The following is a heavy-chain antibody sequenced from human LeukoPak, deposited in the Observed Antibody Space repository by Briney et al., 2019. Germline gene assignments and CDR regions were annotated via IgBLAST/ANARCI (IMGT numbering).Heavy chain of an antibody. CDR3: AIGSPFDY. CDR1: GFTFDDYA. Sequence: PGRSLRLSCAASGFTFDDYAMHWVRQAPGKGLEWVSGISWNSGSIGYADSAKGRFTISRDNAKNSLYLQMNSLRAEDTALYYCAIGSPFDYWGQGTLVTVSS. J-gene: IGHJ4*02. V-gene: IGHV3-9*01. CDR2: ISWNSGSI. D-gene: IGHD6-6*01.